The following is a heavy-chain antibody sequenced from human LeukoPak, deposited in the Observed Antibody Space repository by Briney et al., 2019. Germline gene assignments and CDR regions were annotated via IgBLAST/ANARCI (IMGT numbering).Heavy chain of an antibody. J-gene: IGHJ6*03. D-gene: IGHD4-11*01. CDR1: GGSFSGYY. Sequence: SETLSLTCAVYGGSFSGYYWSWIRQPPGKGLEWIGEINHSGSTNYNPSLKSRVTISVDTSKNQFSLKLSSVTAADTAVYYCARKTTVTPRYYYYYYMDVWGKGPRSPSP. V-gene: IGHV4-34*01. CDR2: INHSGST. CDR3: ARKTTVTPRYYYYYYMDV.